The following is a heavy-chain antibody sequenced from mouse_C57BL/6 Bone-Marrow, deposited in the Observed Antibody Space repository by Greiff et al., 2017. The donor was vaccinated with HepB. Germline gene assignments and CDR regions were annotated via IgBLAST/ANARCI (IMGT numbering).Heavy chain of an antibody. CDR3: VRHRGYGSIYDWYFDV. Sequence: GGGLVPPKGSLTLSCAASGFSFNTYAMNWVRQAPGKGLEWVARIRSKSNNYVTYYADSVKDRFTISRDDPESMLYLQMNNLKTVDTAMYYCVRHRGYGSIYDWYFDVWGTGTTVTVSS. D-gene: IGHD1-1*01. V-gene: IGHV10-1*01. CDR2: IRSKSNNYVT. CDR1: GFSFNTYA. J-gene: IGHJ1*03.